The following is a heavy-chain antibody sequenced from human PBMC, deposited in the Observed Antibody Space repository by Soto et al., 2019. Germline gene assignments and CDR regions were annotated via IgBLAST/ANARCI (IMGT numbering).Heavy chain of an antibody. D-gene: IGHD3-10*01. J-gene: IGHJ2*01. Sequence: SETLSLTCAVSSGSISSSNWWSWVRQPPGKGLEWIGEIYHSGSTNYNPSLKSRVTRSVDKSKNQFSLKLSSVTAADTAVYYCARAQYFLLIRGRPRSTHFPTRRSSDL. CDR2: IYHSGST. CDR3: ARAQYFLLIRGRPRSTHFPTRRSSDL. V-gene: IGHV4-4*02. CDR1: SGSISSSNW.